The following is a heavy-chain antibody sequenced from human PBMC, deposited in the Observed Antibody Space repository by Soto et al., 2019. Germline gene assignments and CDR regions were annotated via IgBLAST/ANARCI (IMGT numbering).Heavy chain of an antibody. CDR2: IYYSGST. V-gene: IGHV4-30-4*01. CDR3: ARDAGWLQDGMDV. Sequence: PSETLSLTCTVSGGSISSGDYYWSWIRQPPGKGLEWIGYIYYSGSTYYNPSLKSRVTISVDTSKNQFSLKLSSVTAVDTAVYYCARDAGWLQDGMDVWGQGTTVTVSS. CDR1: GGSISSGDYY. J-gene: IGHJ6*02. D-gene: IGHD5-12*01.